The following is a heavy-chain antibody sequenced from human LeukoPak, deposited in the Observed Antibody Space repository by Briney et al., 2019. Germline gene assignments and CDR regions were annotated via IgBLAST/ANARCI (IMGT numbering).Heavy chain of an antibody. V-gene: IGHV4-39*01. Sequence: SETLSLTCVLSGASIRSSDYYWAWIRQPPGKGLEWIGTVYYSGSTYYNPSLKSRVTISVDTSKNQFSLNLSSVTAADTAVYYCARHGSAGRAFDLWGQGTMVTVSS. J-gene: IGHJ3*01. CDR1: GASIRSSDYY. CDR2: VYYSGST. CDR3: ARHGSAGRAFDL. D-gene: IGHD1-26*01.